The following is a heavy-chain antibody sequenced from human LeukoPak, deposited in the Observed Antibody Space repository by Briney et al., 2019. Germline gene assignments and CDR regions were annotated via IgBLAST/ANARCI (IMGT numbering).Heavy chain of an antibody. Sequence: ASVKVSCKASGYTFTGYYIHWVRQAPGQGLEWMGWINPNNGGTNYAQKFQGRVTMTRDTSISTAYMELNRLTSDDTAVYYCARQLELRSDVWFDPWGQGTLVTVSS. CDR1: GYTFTGYY. V-gene: IGHV1-2*02. J-gene: IGHJ5*02. CDR3: ARQLELRSDVWFDP. D-gene: IGHD1-7*01. CDR2: INPNNGGT.